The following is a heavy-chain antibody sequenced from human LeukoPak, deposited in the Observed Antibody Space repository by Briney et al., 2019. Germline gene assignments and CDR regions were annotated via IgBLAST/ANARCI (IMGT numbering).Heavy chain of an antibody. CDR3: ARDVSVETAQDVWVDAFDI. V-gene: IGHV3-7*03. D-gene: IGHD2-21*02. CDR1: GFTFSRYW. J-gene: IGHJ3*02. Sequence: QPGGFLRLSCVGSGFTFSRYWLNWVRQAPGKGLEWVANIKEDGSKKYYVDSVKGRFTISRDNAKNSLYLQMNSLRAEDTAVYYCARDVSVETAQDVWVDAFDIWGQGTMVTVSS. CDR2: IKEDGSKK.